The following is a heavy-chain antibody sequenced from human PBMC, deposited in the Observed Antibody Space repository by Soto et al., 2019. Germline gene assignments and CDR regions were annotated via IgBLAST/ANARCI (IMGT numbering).Heavy chain of an antibody. CDR2: IYTSGST. D-gene: IGHD1-26*01. CDR1: GGSISSYY. Sequence: QVQLQESGPGLVKPSETLSLTCTVSGGSISSYYWSWIRQPAGKGLEWIGRIYTSGSTNYNPSLKSRVTMSLEKSQNQFSLKLSSVTAADTDVYYCARDVGKWELLRHAFDIWGQGTMVTVSS. V-gene: IGHV4-4*07. CDR3: ARDVGKWELLRHAFDI. J-gene: IGHJ3*02.